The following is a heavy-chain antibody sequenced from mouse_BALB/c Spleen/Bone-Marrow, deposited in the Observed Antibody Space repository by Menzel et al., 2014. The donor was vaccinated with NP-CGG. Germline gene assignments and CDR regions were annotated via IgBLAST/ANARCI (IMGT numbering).Heavy chain of an antibody. J-gene: IGHJ1*01. CDR3: ARPPYYYGSRPYWYFDA. V-gene: IGHV1-84*02. CDR1: GYTFTDYC. Sequence: LVESGPELVKPGASVKISCKASGYTFTDYCINWVKQKPGQGLEWIGWIYPGSGNTQYNEKFKGKATLTVDTSSNTAYMQLSSLTSEGTAVYFCARPPYYYGSRPYWYFDAWGAGTTVTVSS. D-gene: IGHD1-1*01. CDR2: IYPGSGNT.